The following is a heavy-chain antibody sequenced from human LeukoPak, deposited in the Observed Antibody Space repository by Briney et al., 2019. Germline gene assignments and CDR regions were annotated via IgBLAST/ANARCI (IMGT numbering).Heavy chain of an antibody. CDR1: GGSITTSTYY. D-gene: IGHD1-14*01. CDR3: ARDRKYYYHMDV. V-gene: IGHV4-39*07. J-gene: IGHJ6*04. Sequence: SETLSLTCTVSGGSITTSTYYWAWIRQPPGKGLEWIGSIYSSGSTYYNPSLKSRVTISVDTSKNQFSLNLSSVTAADTAVYYCARDRKYYYHMDVWGKGTTVTVSS. CDR2: IYSSGST.